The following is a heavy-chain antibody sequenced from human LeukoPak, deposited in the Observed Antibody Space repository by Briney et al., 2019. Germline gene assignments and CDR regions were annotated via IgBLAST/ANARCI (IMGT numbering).Heavy chain of an antibody. D-gene: IGHD5-24*01. CDR1: GGTFSSYA. CDR3: ARHVATIDGFDY. J-gene: IGHJ4*02. Sequence: RASVKVSCKASGGTFSSYAISWVRQAPGQGLEWMGGIIPIFGTANYAQKFQGRVTITADESTSTAYMELSSLRSEDTAVYYCARHVATIDGFDYWGQGTLVTVSS. CDR2: IIPIFGTA. V-gene: IGHV1-69*13.